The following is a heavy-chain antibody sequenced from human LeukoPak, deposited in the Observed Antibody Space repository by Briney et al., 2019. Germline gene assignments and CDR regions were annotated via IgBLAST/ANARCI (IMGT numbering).Heavy chain of an antibody. D-gene: IGHD2-2*01. CDR3: AKVRYCSSTSCYWRGTYYFDY. Sequence: GGSLRLSCAASGFTFSSYAMSWVRQAPGKGLEWVSAISGSGGSTYYADSVKGRFTISRDNSKNTLYLQMNSLRAEDTAVYYCAKVRYCSSTSCYWRGTYYFDYWGQGTLVTVPS. CDR2: ISGSGGST. V-gene: IGHV3-23*01. CDR1: GFTFSSYA. J-gene: IGHJ4*02.